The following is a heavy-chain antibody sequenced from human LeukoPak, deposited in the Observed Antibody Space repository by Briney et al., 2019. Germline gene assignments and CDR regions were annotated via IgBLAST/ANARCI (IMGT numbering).Heavy chain of an antibody. V-gene: IGHV1-2*02. CDR1: GYTFSDYY. D-gene: IGHD1-14*01. CDR3: ARPGNRVFDS. Sequence: GASVKVSCKASGYTFSDYYMHWVRQAPGQGLEWMGWMNPKIGGTNSAQKFQGRVTMTSDTSISTAYLELSRLTSDDTAVYYCARPGNRVFDSWGQGTLVTVSS. CDR2: MNPKIGGT. J-gene: IGHJ4*02.